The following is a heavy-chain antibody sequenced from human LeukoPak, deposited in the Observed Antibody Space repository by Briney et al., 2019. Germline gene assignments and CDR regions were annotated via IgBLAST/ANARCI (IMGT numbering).Heavy chain of an antibody. CDR2: INPNSGGT. Sequence: ASVKASCKASGYTFTGYYMHWVRQAPGQGLEWMGWINPNSGGTNYAQKLQGRVTMTRDTSISTAYMELSRLRSDDTAVFYCARSPDILTGENFDYWGQGTLVTVSS. D-gene: IGHD3-9*01. CDR1: GYTFTGYY. V-gene: IGHV1-2*02. J-gene: IGHJ4*02. CDR3: ARSPDILTGENFDY.